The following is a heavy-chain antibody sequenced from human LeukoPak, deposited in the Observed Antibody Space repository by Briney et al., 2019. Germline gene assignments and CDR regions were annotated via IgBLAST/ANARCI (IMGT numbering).Heavy chain of an antibody. CDR3: AIGYSSGQRYYFDY. V-gene: IGHV3-74*01. CDR1: GFALSKYW. J-gene: IGHJ4*02. Sequence: GGSLRLSCAASGFALSKYWMHWVRQAPGKGLVWVSRIDQNGSNRNYADSVKGRFTISRHNSKNTLYLQMNSLRAEDTAVYYCAIGYSSGQRYYFDYWGQGTLVTVSS. CDR2: IDQNGSNR. D-gene: IGHD6-19*01.